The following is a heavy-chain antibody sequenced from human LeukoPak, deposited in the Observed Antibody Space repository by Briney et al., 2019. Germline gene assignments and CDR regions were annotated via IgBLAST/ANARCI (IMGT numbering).Heavy chain of an antibody. CDR2: INHSGST. J-gene: IGHJ4*02. CDR3: ARGQVKKWGYGFDYFDY. CDR1: GGSISSSSYY. V-gene: IGHV4-39*07. D-gene: IGHD5-12*01. Sequence: PSETLSLTCTVSGGSISSSSYYWGWIRQPPGKGLEWIGEINHSGSTNYNPSLKSRVTISVDTSKNQFSLKLSSVTAADTAVYYCARGQVKKWGYGFDYFDYWGQGTLVTVSS.